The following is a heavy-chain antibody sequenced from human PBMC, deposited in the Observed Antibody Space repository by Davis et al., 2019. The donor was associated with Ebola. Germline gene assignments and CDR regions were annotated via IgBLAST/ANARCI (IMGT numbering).Heavy chain of an antibody. CDR3: ATWSGAV. Sequence: GESLKISCAASGFTFSNVWMTWVRQAPGKGLECVGRVKSKTDGGTTDYAAPVKGRFTISRDDSRNTLYLQMNSLQTEDTAVYYCATWSGAVWGQGTTVTVPS. V-gene: IGHV3-15*01. J-gene: IGHJ6*02. D-gene: IGHD3-10*01. CDR1: GFTFSNVW. CDR2: VKSKTDGGTT.